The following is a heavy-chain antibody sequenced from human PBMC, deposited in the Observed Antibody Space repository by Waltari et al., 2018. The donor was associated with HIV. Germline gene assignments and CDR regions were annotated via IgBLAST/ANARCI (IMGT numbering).Heavy chain of an antibody. V-gene: IGHV1-3*01. D-gene: IGHD2-2*01. Sequence: QVRFVQSGAEVKEPGASVRISCKTSGYVFTKNAIPWMSQAPGQRLDWVGGINPAKGNTKDSQWVQCRVTIDRDTSARTAYMELTNLRSEDTAVYFCARDRPYSTTSAFFYYYGMDVWGRGTTVTVSS. CDR1: GYVFTKNA. CDR2: INPAKGNT. J-gene: IGHJ6*01. CDR3: ARDRPYSTTSAFFYYYGMDV.